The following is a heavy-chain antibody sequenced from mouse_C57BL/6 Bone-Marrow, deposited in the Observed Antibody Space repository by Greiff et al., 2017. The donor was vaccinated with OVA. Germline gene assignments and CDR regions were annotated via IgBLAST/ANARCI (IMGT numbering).Heavy chain of an antibody. CDR2: IYPGSGNT. CDR1: GYTFTDYY. V-gene: IGHV1-76*01. D-gene: IGHD1-1*01. CDR3: ARSDYYGSSYFDY. J-gene: IGHJ2*01. Sequence: VQLKESGAELVRPGASVKLSCKASGYTFTDYYINWVKQRPGQGLEWIARIYPGSGNTYYNEKFKGKATLTAEKSSSTAYMQLSSLTSEDSAVYFCARSDYYGSSYFDYWGQGTTLTVSS.